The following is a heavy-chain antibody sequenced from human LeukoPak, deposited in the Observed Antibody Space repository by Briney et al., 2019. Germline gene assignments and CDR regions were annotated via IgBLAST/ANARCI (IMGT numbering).Heavy chain of an antibody. Sequence: HPGGSLRLSCAASGFTFSSYWMSWVRQAPGKGLEWVANINQDGSEKYYVDSVKGRITISRDNGRSSLFLQMNSLRVEDTAVYYCARDRHGDTGDWSFGLWGRGTLVTVSS. D-gene: IGHD4-17*01. J-gene: IGHJ2*01. V-gene: IGHV3-7*01. CDR1: GFTFSSYW. CDR3: ARDRHGDTGDWSFGL. CDR2: INQDGSEK.